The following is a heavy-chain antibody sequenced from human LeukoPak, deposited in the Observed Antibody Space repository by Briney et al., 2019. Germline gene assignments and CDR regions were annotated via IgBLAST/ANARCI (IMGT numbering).Heavy chain of an antibody. CDR3: ARDLGYSGSYGAFDI. J-gene: IGHJ3*02. Sequence: PSQTLSLTCTVSGGSISSGDYYWGWIRQPPGKGLEWIGYIYYSGSTYYNPSLKSRVTISVDTSKNQFSLKLSSVTAADTAVYYCARDLGYSGSYGAFDIWGQGTMVTVSS. V-gene: IGHV4-30-4*01. CDR1: GGSISSGDYY. D-gene: IGHD1-26*01. CDR2: IYYSGST.